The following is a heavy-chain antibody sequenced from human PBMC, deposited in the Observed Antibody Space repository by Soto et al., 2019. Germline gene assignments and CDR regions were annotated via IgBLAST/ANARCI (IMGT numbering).Heavy chain of an antibody. Sequence: GSLRLSCASSGFTFSTYAMNWVRQAPGKGLEWVSGISGSGDSTYYADSVKGRFTVSRDNSKNTLYLQMNSLRAEDTAVFYCAKERSSGWSFDYWGQGTLVTVSS. V-gene: IGHV3-23*01. J-gene: IGHJ4*02. D-gene: IGHD6-19*01. CDR2: ISGSGDST. CDR3: AKERSSGWSFDY. CDR1: GFTFSTYA.